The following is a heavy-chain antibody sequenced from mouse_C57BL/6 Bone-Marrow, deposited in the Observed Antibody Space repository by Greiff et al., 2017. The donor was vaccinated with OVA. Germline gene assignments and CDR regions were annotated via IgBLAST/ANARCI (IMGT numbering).Heavy chain of an antibody. J-gene: IGHJ4*01. CDR2: INYDGSST. CDR1: GFTFSDYY. D-gene: IGHD2-4*01. CDR3: ARGRDYDVKAMDY. V-gene: IGHV5-16*01. Sequence: EVMLVESEGGLVQPGSSMKLSCTASGFTFSDYYMAWVRQVPEKGLEWVANINYDGSSTYYLDSLKSRFIISRDNAKNILYLQMSSLKSEDTATYYCARGRDYDVKAMDYWGQGTSVTVSS.